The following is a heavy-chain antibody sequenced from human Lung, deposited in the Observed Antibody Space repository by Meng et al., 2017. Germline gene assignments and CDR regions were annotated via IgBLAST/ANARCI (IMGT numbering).Heavy chain of an antibody. Sequence: SVKVSCKASGGSFSSRTVSWVRQAPGQGLLWMGRVIPLFGVATYAQNFQGRVTITADKSTNRVYMELSSLTSEDTAVYYCATSRDLSYYFDYWGQGTQVTVSS. J-gene: IGHJ4*02. CDR1: GGSFSSRT. V-gene: IGHV1-69*02. CDR2: VIPLFGVA. D-gene: IGHD3-16*02. CDR3: ATSRDLSYYFDY.